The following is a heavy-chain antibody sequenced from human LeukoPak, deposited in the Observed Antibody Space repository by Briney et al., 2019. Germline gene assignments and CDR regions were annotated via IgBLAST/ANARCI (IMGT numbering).Heavy chain of an antibody. CDR1: GGSIGNFY. D-gene: IGHD3-9*01. V-gene: IGHV4-59*12. CDR2: VTYSGST. Sequence: PSQTLSLTCTVSGGSIGNFYWTWIRQPPGKGLEWIGFVTYSGSTNYNPSLKNRVTISVDTSKSQFSLRLSSVAAADTAVYFCARLNPSLDILTGYYIDYWGQGTLVTVSS. J-gene: IGHJ4*02. CDR3: ARLNPSLDILTGYYIDY.